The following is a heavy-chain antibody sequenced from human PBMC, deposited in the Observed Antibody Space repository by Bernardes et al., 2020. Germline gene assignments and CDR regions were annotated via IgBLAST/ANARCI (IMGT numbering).Heavy chain of an antibody. CDR2: ITSKTAGGAT. CDR1: GFTFNNVW. J-gene: IGHJ3*02. D-gene: IGHD2-2*01. CDR3: ATGCGTSTSCYYAFDI. V-gene: IGHV3-15*07. Sequence: GGSLRLSCAAFGFTFNNVWMNWVRQAPGKGLEWVGRITSKTAGGATDYATPVKGRFTISRDDSKDTLYLQMNSLKTEDTAVYYCATGCGTSTSCYYAFDIWGQGTVVTVSS.